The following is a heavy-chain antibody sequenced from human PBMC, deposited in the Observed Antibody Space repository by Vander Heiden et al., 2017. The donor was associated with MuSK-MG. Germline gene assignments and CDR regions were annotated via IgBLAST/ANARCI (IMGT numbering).Heavy chain of an antibody. CDR3: ARLYDGLDP. CDR2: IYYSGGT. CDR1: GGSISSSSYY. D-gene: IGHD3-3*01. J-gene: IGHJ5*02. Sequence: LPLQDSGSGLAKPSETLSLTCTVSGGSISSSSYYWRRIRQPPGKGLEGIGRIYYSGGTYYNPSRKSRVTRSVDTSKNQFSLKQSSVTAADTAVYYCARLYDGLDPWGQGTLVTVSA. V-gene: IGHV4-39*01.